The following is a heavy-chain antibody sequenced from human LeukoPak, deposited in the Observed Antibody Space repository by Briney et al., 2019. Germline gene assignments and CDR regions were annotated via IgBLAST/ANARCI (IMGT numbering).Heavy chain of an antibody. CDR2: IYYSGRP. CDR1: GGSISSGGYY. D-gene: IGHD2-2*01. V-gene: IGHV4-31*03. Sequence: TSETLSLTCTVSGGSISSGGYYWSWIRQHPGKGLEWIGYIYYSGRPYYNPSLKSRVTISVDTSKNQSSLKLSSVTAADTAVYYCARGDDALGYCSSTSCYSLAFDIWGQGTMVTVSS. CDR3: ARGDDALGYCSSTSCYSLAFDI. J-gene: IGHJ3*02.